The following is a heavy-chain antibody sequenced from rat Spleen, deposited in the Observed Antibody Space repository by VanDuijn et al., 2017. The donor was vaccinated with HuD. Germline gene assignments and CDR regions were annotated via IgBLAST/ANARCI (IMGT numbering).Heavy chain of an antibody. Sequence: QVQLKESGPGLVQPSQTLSLTCTVSGFSLTSYGVSWVRQPPGKGLEWIGAIWTGGSTDYNSAIKSRLSISRDTSKSQVFLKMNSLQTEDTAMYFCAKIGKQHRDFDYWGQGVMVTVSS. CDR2: IWTGGST. CDR3: AKIGKQHRDFDY. J-gene: IGHJ2*01. D-gene: IGHD1-2*01. CDR1: GFSLTSYG. V-gene: IGHV2-16*01.